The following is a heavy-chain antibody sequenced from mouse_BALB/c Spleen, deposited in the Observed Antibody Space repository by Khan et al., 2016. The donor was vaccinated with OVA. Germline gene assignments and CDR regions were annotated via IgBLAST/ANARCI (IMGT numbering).Heavy chain of an antibody. CDR3: AKHGSSSAWLTY. CDR1: GYTFTSYW. Sequence: VELVESGAELAKPGASVKMSCKASGYTFTSYWMHWVKQRPGQGLEWIGYINPSTGYTEYNQRFKDKATLTADTSSSTAYMQLSSLTSEESAVYYCAKHGSSSAWLTYRGQGTLVTVSA. D-gene: IGHD1-1*01. CDR2: INPSTGYT. J-gene: IGHJ3*01. V-gene: IGHV1-7*01.